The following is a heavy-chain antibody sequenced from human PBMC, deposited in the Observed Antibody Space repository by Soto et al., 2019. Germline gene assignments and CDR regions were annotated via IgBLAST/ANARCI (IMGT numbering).Heavy chain of an antibody. J-gene: IGHJ2*01. D-gene: IGHD3-9*01. CDR2: IGTGGDT. V-gene: IGHV3-13*01. Sequence: EVQVVESGGGLVQPGGSLRLSCAASGFTFSVYDMHWVRQATGKGLEWVSAIGTGGDTYYPASVKDRFTISRENAKNSLYLHMHRLRAEDTAVYYCARECHDSLTTGWYFDLWGRGTLVTVSS. CDR3: ARECHDSLTTGWYFDL. CDR1: GFTFSVYD.